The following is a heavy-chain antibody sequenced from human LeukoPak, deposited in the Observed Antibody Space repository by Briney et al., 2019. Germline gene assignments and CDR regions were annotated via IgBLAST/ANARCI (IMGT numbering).Heavy chain of an antibody. CDR2: IISVGTSI. CDR1: GFTFSTYT. D-gene: IGHD3-3*01. V-gene: IGHV3-21*01. CDR3: ARAQSADS. Sequence: PGGSLRLSCAGSGFTFSTYTMNWVRQAPGKGLEWVSSIISVGTSIYYPDSVKGRFTISRDNAKSSLYLQLNSLRAEDTAVYYCARAQSADSWGQGTLVTVSS. J-gene: IGHJ4*02.